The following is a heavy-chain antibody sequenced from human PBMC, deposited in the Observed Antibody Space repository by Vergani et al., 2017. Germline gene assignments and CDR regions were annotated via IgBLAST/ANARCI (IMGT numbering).Heavy chain of an antibody. D-gene: IGHD6-13*01. CDR3: VKDIAASGNYWYFDL. J-gene: IGHJ2*01. CDR2: ISWNSGAV. V-gene: IGHV3-9*01. CDR1: GITFWKFG. Sequence: EVQLLESGGGLVQPGGSLRLSCEASGITFWKFGMHWVRQGPGKGLEWVSGISWNSGAVDYADSVRGRFTISRDNAKNSLFLEMNSLRFEDTALYYCVKDIAASGNYWYFDLWGRGTLVTVSS.